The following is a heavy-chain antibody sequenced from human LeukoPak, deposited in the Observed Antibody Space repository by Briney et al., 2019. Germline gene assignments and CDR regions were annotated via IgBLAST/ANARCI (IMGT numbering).Heavy chain of an antibody. CDR1: GYTLTELS. D-gene: IGHD3-10*01. J-gene: IGHJ5*02. V-gene: IGHV1-24*01. CDR3: ARGLGSESYYGS. Sequence: ASVKVSCKVSGYTLTELSMHWVRQAPGKGLEWMGGFDPEDGETIYAQKFQGRVTMTEDTSTDTVYMELSSLRSEDTAVYYCARGLGSESYYGSWGQGTLVTVSS. CDR2: FDPEDGET.